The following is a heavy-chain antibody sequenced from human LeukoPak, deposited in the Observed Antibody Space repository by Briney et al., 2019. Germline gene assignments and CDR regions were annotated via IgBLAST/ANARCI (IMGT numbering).Heavy chain of an antibody. D-gene: IGHD1-14*01. CDR2: ISNNGGSS. Sequence: GGSLRLSCSASGFTFSAYAMYWVRQAPGKGLEYVSGISNNGGSSFYADSVKGRFTISRDNSRNTLYLQMSSLRAEDTAVYYCVKITSVTGGDCWGQGTRLTVSS. J-gene: IGHJ4*02. CDR3: VKITSVTGGDC. CDR1: GFTFSAYA. V-gene: IGHV3-64D*09.